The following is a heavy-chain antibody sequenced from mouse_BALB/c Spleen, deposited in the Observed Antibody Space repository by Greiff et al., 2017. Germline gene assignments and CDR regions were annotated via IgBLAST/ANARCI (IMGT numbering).Heavy chain of an antibody. D-gene: IGHD1-1*01. J-gene: IGHJ4*01. CDR2: IWAGGST. V-gene: IGHV2-9*02. CDR1: GFSLTSYG. CDR3: AIDNVYYGSSYVSYYAMDY. Sequence: QVQLMESGPGLVAPSQSLSITCTVSGFSLTSYGVHWVRQPPGKGLEWLGVIWAGGSTNYNSALMSRLSISKDNSKSHVFLKMNSLQTDDTSMYYCAIDNVYYGSSYVSYYAMDYWGQGTSVTVPS.